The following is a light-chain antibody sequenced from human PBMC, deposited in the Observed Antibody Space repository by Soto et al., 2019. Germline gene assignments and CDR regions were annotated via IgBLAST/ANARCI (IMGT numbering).Light chain of an antibody. CDR1: SSDVGGYNY. CDR3: SSYTSSSTLV. J-gene: IGLJ2*01. CDR2: EVS. Sequence: QSVLTQPASVSGSPGQSITISCTGSSSDVGGYNYVSWYQQPPGTAPKLVIYEVSNRPSGVPDRFSGSKSGNTASLTISGLQAEDEADYYCSSYTSSSTLVFGGGTQLTVL. V-gene: IGLV2-14*01.